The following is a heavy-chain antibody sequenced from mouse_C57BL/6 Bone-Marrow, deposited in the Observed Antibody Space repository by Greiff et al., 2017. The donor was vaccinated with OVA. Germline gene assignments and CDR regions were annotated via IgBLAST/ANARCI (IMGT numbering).Heavy chain of an antibody. J-gene: IGHJ1*03. D-gene: IGHD1-1*01. Sequence: EVKVVESGGGLVQPGESLKLSCESNEYEFPSHDMSWVRKTPEKRLELVAAINSDGGSTYYPDTMERRFIISRDNTKKTRYLQRSSLRSEDTALYYCARQTVVAGDWYFDVWGTGTTVTVSS. V-gene: IGHV5-2*01. CDR1: EYEFPSHD. CDR2: INSDGGST. CDR3: ARQTVVAGDWYFDV.